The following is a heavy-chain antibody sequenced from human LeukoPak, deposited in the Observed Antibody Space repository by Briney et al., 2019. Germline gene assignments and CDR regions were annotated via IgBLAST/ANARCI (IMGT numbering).Heavy chain of an antibody. V-gene: IGHV3-15*01. CDR1: GFTFSNAW. D-gene: IGHD6-13*01. J-gene: IGHJ3*02. CDR2: IKSKTDGGTT. Sequence: GGSLRLSCAASGFTFSNAWMSWVRQAPGKGLEWVGRIKSKTDGGTTDYAAPVKGRFTISRDDSKNTLYLQMNSLKTEDTAVYYCTTIIAADLLDAFDIWGQGTMVTVSS. CDR3: TTIIAADLLDAFDI.